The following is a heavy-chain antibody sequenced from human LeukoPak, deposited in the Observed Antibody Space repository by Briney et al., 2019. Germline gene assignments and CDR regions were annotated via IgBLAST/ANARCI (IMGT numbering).Heavy chain of an antibody. D-gene: IGHD2-15*01. CDR3: ARLGHRYCSGGSCGV. CDR1: GGSISSYY. Sequence: SETLSLTCTVSGGSISSYYWSWIRQPPGKGLEWIGYIYYSGSTNYNPSLKSRVTISVDTSKNQFSLKLSSVTAAETAVYYCARLGHRYCSGGSCGVWGQGTLVTVSS. V-gene: IGHV4-59*08. CDR2: IYYSGST. J-gene: IGHJ4*02.